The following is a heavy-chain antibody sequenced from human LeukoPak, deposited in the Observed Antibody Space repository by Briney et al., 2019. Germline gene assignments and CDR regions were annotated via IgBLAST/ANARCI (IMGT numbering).Heavy chain of an antibody. CDR1: GFTFSSYW. D-gene: IGHD3-22*01. CDR3: ARVLDYYDSSGYYYYYYGMDV. CDR2: IKQDGSEK. J-gene: IGHJ6*02. V-gene: IGHV3-7*01. Sequence: SGGSLRLSCAASGFTFSSYWMSWARQAPGKGLEWVANIKQDGSEKYYVDSVKGRFTISRDNAKNSLYLQMNSLRAEDTAVYYCARVLDYYDSSGYYYYYYGMDVWGQGTTVTVSS.